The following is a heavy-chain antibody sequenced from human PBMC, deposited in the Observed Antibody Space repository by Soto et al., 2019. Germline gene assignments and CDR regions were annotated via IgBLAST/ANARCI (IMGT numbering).Heavy chain of an antibody. CDR1: GGSISSSSYY. J-gene: IGHJ6*02. Sequence: SETLSLTCTVSGGSISSSSYYWGWIRQPPGKGLEWIGSIYYSGSTYYNPSLKSRVTISVDTSKNQFSLKLSSVTAADTAVYYCARVEGDYYYYGMDVWGQGTTVTVSS. V-gene: IGHV4-39*07. CDR2: IYYSGST. CDR3: ARVEGDYYYYGMDV.